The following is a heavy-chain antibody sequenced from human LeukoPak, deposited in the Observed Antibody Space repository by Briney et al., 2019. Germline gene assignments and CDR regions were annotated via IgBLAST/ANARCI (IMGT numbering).Heavy chain of an antibody. V-gene: IGHV3-11*05. CDR2: IIVSSSDR. CDR3: ARDDDCDNPPDY. CDR1: GFTFSTYY. J-gene: IGHJ4*02. Sequence: GSLRLSCAASGFTFSTYYMAWLRQAPGKGPEWVSHIIVSSSDRKNADSVKGRFTISRDNSKSTTYLQMNSLRAEDTAVYYCARDDDCDNPPDYWGQGTLVTVSS. D-gene: IGHD4-17*01.